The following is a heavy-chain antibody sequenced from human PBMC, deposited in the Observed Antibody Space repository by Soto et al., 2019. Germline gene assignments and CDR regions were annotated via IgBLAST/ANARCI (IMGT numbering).Heavy chain of an antibody. J-gene: IGHJ4*02. CDR2: IYYSGST. Sequence: SETLSLTCTVSGGSISSGDYYWSWIRQPPGKGLEWIGYIYYSGSTYYNPSLKSRVTISVDTSKNQFSLKLSSVTAADTAVYYCARALDSSGYIDYWGQGTLVIVSS. D-gene: IGHD3-22*01. V-gene: IGHV4-30-4*01. CDR3: ARALDSSGYIDY. CDR1: GGSISSGDYY.